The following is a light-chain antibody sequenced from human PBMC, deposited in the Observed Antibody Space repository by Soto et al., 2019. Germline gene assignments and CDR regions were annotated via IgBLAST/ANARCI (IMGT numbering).Light chain of an antibody. CDR2: GAS. Sequence: EVVLTQSPGTLSLSPGEGATLSCRASQSFIDNYLAWYQQKPGQAPRLLIFGASSRATGIPDRFSGSGSGTDFTLTINRLEPEDFAVYYCQQYGSSPFTFGPGTKVDIK. CDR3: QQYGSSPFT. CDR1: QSFIDNY. J-gene: IGKJ3*01. V-gene: IGKV3-20*01.